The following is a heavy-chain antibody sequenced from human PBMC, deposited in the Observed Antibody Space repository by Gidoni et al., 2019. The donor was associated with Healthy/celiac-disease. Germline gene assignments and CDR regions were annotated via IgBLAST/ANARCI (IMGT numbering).Heavy chain of an antibody. J-gene: IGHJ5*02. V-gene: IGHV4-39*01. Sequence: QLQLQESGPGLVKPSETLSLTCTVSGGSISSSRYYWGWIRQPPGKGLEWIGSIYYSGSPYYNPSLKSRVTISVDTSKNQFSLKLSSVTAADTAVYYCASGSSTRPNWFDPWGQGTLVTVSS. CDR3: ASGSSTRPNWFDP. D-gene: IGHD2-2*01. CDR2: IYYSGSP. CDR1: GGSISSSRYY.